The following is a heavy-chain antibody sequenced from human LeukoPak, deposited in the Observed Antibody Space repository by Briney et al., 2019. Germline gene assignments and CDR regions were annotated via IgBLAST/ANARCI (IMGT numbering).Heavy chain of an antibody. CDR3: ARALSAEVAAALEY. CDR1: GFTFSSYA. CDR2: ISGSGGST. Sequence: GGSLRLSCAASGFTFSSYAMSWVRQAPGKGLEWVSAISGSGGSTYYADSVKGRFTISRDNSKNTLYLQMNSLRAEDTAVYYCARALSAEVAAALEYWGQGTLVTVSS. J-gene: IGHJ4*02. D-gene: IGHD6-13*01. V-gene: IGHV3-23*01.